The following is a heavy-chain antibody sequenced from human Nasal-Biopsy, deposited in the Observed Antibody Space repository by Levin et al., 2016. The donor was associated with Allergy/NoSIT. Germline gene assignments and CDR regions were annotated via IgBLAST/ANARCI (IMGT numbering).Heavy chain of an antibody. J-gene: IGHJ6*03. D-gene: IGHD1-14*01. CDR2: ISYDGSKT. CDR1: WFTFSNYD. CDR3: ARDGAIYKYNSAYSSFYMDV. V-gene: IGHV3-30*03. Sequence: GESLKISCAASWFTFSNYDIHWVRQAPGKGLEWVALISYDGSKTHYADSVKGRFTISRDNSKSRLYLQMNSLSPEDTAVYYCARDGAIYKYNSAYSSFYMDVWGKGTTVTVSS.